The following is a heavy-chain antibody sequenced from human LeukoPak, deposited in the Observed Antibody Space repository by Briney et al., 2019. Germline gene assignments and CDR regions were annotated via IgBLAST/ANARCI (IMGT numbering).Heavy chain of an antibody. Sequence: HSGGPLRLSCAASGFSLISYGMHWVRQAPGKGLEWVGVISDDGRRKDYADSVKGRFTISRDNSKDTLYLQMNSLRAEDTAVYYCAKRPSHHGDYVSYFDYWGQGTLVTVSS. D-gene: IGHD4-17*01. J-gene: IGHJ4*02. V-gene: IGHV3-30*18. CDR3: AKRPSHHGDYVSYFDY. CDR2: ISDDGRRK. CDR1: GFSLISYG.